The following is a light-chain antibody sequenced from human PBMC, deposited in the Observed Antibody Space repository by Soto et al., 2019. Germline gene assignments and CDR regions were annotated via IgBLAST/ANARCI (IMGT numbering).Light chain of an antibody. CDR2: DVS. V-gene: IGLV2-14*01. CDR1: SSDVGRYNY. J-gene: IGLJ2*01. Sequence: QSALTQPASVSGSPGQSITISCTGTSSDVGRYNYVSWYQQHPGKAPKLMIYDVSNRPSGVSNRFSGSKSGNTASLTISGLQAEDEADYYCCSYTTTRTLVFGGGTKVTVL. CDR3: CSYTTTRTLV.